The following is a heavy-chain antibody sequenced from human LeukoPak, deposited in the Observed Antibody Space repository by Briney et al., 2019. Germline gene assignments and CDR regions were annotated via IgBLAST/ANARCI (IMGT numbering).Heavy chain of an antibody. J-gene: IGHJ6*03. Sequence: QPGGSLRLSCAASGFTFSSYEMNWVRQAPGKGLEWVSYISSSGSTIYYADSVKGRFTISRDNAKNSLYLQMNSLRAEDTAVYYCARDWVVAATPPRALHYYYYMDVWGKGTTVTVSS. V-gene: IGHV3-48*03. CDR3: ARDWVVAATPPRALHYYYYMDV. D-gene: IGHD2-15*01. CDR1: GFTFSSYE. CDR2: ISSSGSTI.